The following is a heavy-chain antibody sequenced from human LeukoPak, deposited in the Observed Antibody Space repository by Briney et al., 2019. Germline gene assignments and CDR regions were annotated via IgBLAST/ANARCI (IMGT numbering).Heavy chain of an antibody. CDR3: ASLKSGYSYGGFDY. Sequence: PSETLSLTCTVSGGSISSGDYYWSWIRQPPGKGLEWIGYIYYSGSTNYNPSLKSRVTISADTSKNQFSLKLSSVTAADTAVYYCASLKSGYSYGGFDYWGQGTLVTVSS. CDR2: IYYSGST. V-gene: IGHV4-61*08. CDR1: GGSISSGDYY. D-gene: IGHD5-18*01. J-gene: IGHJ4*02.